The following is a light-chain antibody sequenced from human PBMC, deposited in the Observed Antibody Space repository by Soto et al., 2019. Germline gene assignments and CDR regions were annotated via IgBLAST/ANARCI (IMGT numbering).Light chain of an antibody. CDR1: SSDVGSYNL. CDR2: EVS. V-gene: IGLV2-23*02. J-gene: IGLJ2*01. CDR3: CSYAGSSTFGV. Sequence: QAALTQPASVYGSPGQSITISCTGTSSDVGSYNLVSWYQQHPGKAPKLMIYEVSKRPSGVSNRFSGSKSGNTASLTISGLQAEDEADYYCCSYAGSSTFGVFGGGTQLTVL.